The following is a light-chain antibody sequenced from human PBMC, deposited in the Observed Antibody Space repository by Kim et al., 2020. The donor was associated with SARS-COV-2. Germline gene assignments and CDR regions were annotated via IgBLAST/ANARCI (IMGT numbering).Light chain of an antibody. J-gene: IGKJ2*01. CDR1: QSVSSW. CDR3: QQYDSHPYT. CDR2: KAS. Sequence: DIQMTQSPSTLSASVGDRVTITCRASQSVSSWLAWYQQKPGKAPKLLIYKASTLEGGVPSRFSGRGSGTEFTLTINSLQPDDFATYYCQQYDSHPYTFGQGTKLE. V-gene: IGKV1-5*03.